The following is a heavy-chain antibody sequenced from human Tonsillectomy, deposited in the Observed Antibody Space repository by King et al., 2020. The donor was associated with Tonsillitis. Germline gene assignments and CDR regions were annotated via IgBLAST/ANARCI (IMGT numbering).Heavy chain of an antibody. V-gene: IGHV3-30-3*01. D-gene: IGHD1-14*01. CDR3: ARGSTTGXTHSXDF. CDR2: ISYDGDYE. Sequence: VQLVESGGGVVQPGRSLRLSCAASGFTFSSXAMHWVRQAPGKGLQWVTVISYDGDYEYYADSVKGRFTISRDNSKNTLYLQMNSLRPEDTAVYYCARGSTTGXTHSXDFWXXGTLVTVXS. J-gene: IGHJ4*02. CDR1: GFTFSSXA.